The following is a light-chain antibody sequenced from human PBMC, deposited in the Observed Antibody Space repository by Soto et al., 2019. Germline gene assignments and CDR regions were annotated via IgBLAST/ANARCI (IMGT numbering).Light chain of an antibody. V-gene: IGKV1-9*01. CDR1: QAISSY. CDR3: QQFNDYPLT. CDR2: GAS. Sequence: DIQLTQSPSFLSASVGDRVTITCRARQAISSYLAWYQQKPGKPPKLLIYGASTLQIDVPSRFSGSGSGTEFTLTVSSLQAEDSATYYCQQFNDYPLTCGGGTKVEIK. J-gene: IGKJ4*02.